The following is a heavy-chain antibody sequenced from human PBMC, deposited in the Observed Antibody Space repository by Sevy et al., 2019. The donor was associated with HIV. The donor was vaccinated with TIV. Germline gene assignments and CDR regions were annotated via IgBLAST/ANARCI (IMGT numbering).Heavy chain of an antibody. V-gene: IGHV3-30*03. Sequence: GGSLRLSCEASGFTFNAYGMHWVRLAPGKGLEWVAVTSFDGNVKYYADSVKGRFTISRDNSKNTLYLQMNSLRAEDTAVYYCARDRPFNDAFDIWGQGTMVTVSS. J-gene: IGHJ3*02. CDR1: GFTFNAYG. CDR3: ARDRPFNDAFDI. CDR2: TSFDGNVK.